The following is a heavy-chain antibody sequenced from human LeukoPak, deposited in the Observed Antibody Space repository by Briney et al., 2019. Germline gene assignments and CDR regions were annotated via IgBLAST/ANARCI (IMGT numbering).Heavy chain of an antibody. J-gene: IGHJ4*02. Sequence: GGSLRLSCAASGFTFSSCAMHWVRQAPAKGLEWVAVISYDGSNKYYADSVKGRFTISRDNSKNTLYLQMNSLRAEDTAVYYCVLPGGYDFWSGYPQADYWGQGTLVTVSS. CDR3: VLPGGYDFWSGYPQADY. CDR2: ISYDGSNK. D-gene: IGHD3-3*01. CDR1: GFTFSSCA. V-gene: IGHV3-30-3*01.